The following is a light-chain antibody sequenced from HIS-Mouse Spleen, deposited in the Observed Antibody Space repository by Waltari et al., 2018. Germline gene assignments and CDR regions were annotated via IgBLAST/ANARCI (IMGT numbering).Light chain of an antibody. CDR1: QSVLYSSNNKNY. Sequence: DIVMTQSPDSLAVSLGERATINCKSSQSVLYSSNNKNYLAWYQQKPGQPPKLLIYWACTRESGVPDRFIGSGSGTDFTLTISSLQAEDVAVYYCQQYYSTPPVLTFGGGTK. V-gene: IGKV4-1*01. CDR2: WAC. J-gene: IGKJ4*01. CDR3: QQYYSTPPVLT.